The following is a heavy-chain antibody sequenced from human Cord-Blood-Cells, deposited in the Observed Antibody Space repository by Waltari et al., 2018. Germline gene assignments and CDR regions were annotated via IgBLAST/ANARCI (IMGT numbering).Heavy chain of an antibody. V-gene: IGHV4-38-2*02. CDR1: GYSISSGYY. CDR3: ARGRVYDIVVVPAAKGAFDI. D-gene: IGHD2-2*01. Sequence: QVQLQESGPGLVKPSETLSLTCTVSGYSISSGYYWGWIRQPPGKGLEWIGSIYHSGSTYYHPSLKSRVTISVDTSKNQFSLKLSSVTAADTAVYYCARGRVYDIVVVPAAKGAFDIWGQGTMVTVSS. J-gene: IGHJ3*02. CDR2: IYHSGST.